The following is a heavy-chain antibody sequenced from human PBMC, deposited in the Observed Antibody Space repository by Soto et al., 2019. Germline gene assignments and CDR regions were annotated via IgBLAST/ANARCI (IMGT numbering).Heavy chain of an antibody. V-gene: IGHV3-23*01. CDR2: IGVSGGT. CDR1: RFTFSSHA. CDR3: AKRGQAATNAKHYFDS. Sequence: GGSLRLSCVASRFTFSSHAMSWVRQALGKGLEWVSTIGVSGGTYYADSVKGRFTISRDLSKNTVILQMNSLRAEDTAIYYCAKRGQAATNAKHYFDSWGQGTLVTVSS. J-gene: IGHJ4*02. D-gene: IGHD2-8*01.